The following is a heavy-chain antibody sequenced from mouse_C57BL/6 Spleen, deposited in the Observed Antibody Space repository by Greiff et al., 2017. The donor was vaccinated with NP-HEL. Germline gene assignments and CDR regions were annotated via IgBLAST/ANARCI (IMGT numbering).Heavy chain of an antibody. CDR3: ARGRDYAMDY. J-gene: IGHJ4*01. Sequence: EVQLVESGGGLVKPGGSLKLSCAASGFTFSDYGMHWVRQAPEKGLEWVAYISSGSSTIYYADTVKGRFTISRDNAKNTLCLQMTSLRSEDTAMYYCARGRDYAMDYWGQGTSVTVSS. CDR1: GFTFSDYG. CDR2: ISSGSSTI. V-gene: IGHV5-17*01.